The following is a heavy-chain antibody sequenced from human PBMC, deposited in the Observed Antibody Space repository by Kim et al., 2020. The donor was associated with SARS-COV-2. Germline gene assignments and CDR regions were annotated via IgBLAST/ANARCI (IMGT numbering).Heavy chain of an antibody. J-gene: IGHJ6*02. CDR1: GSSFTSYW. CDR3: ARQAVPALNYYYGMDV. Sequence: GESLKISCKGSGSSFTSYWISWVRQMPGKGLEWMGRIDPSDSYTNYSPSFQGHVTISADKSISTAYLQWSSLKASDTAMYYCARQAVPALNYYYGMDVWGQGTTVTVS. CDR2: IDPSDSYT. D-gene: IGHD2-2*01. V-gene: IGHV5-10-1*01.